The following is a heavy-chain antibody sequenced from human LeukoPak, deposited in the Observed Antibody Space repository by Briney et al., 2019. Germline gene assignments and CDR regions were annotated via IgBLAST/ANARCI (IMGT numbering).Heavy chain of an antibody. Sequence: PSETLSHTCTVSGGSISFHYWSWIRQPPGKGLEWIGYIHLSGSTYYDPSLRSRVTISGDTSKNQFSLRLNSVTAADTAVYYCARGGVWYFDLWGRGTLVTVSS. J-gene: IGHJ2*01. CDR2: IHLSGST. CDR3: ARGGVWYFDL. CDR1: GGSISFHY. V-gene: IGHV4-59*11. D-gene: IGHD3-16*01.